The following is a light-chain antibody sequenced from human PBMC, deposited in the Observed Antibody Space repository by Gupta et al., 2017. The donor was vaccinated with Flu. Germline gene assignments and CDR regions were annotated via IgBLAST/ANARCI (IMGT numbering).Light chain of an antibody. V-gene: IGKV1-39*01. J-gene: IGKJ1*01. Sequence: DSQMTQSPPSRSASVVDRVTITCRASQSIRSCLNWYQQKPGKAPMLLVYAASSLQSGVPSRFSGSGSGTEFTLTISSLQPEDFATYYCQQSYSTPWTFGQGTKVEIK. CDR2: AAS. CDR3: QQSYSTPWT. CDR1: QSIRSC.